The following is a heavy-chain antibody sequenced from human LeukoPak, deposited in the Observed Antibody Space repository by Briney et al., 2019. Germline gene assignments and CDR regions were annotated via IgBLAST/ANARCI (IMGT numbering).Heavy chain of an antibody. CDR2: IYYSGST. Sequence: SETLSLTCTVSGGSISSSSYYWGWIRQPPGKGLEWIGSIYYSGSTYYNPSLKSRVTISVDTSKNQFSLKLSSVTAADTAVYYCARAHPLTGSNWFDPWGQGTLVTVSS. D-gene: IGHD3-10*01. CDR1: GGSISSSSYY. V-gene: IGHV4-39*07. CDR3: ARAHPLTGSNWFDP. J-gene: IGHJ5*02.